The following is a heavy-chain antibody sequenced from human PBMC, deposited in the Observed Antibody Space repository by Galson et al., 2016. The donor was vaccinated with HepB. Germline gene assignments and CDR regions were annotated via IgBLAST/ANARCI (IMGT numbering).Heavy chain of an antibody. D-gene: IGHD1-1*01. J-gene: IGHJ4*02. CDR1: GYTFTSYG. CDR2: ISPDNPNT. CDR3: ARDFLANWEKVASDY. V-gene: IGHV1-18*01. Sequence: SVKVSCKASGYTFTSYGISWVRQAPGQGLEWMGWISPDNPNTKYAQNFQGRVTMTADTSTSTAYMELRTLRSNDTAFYYCARDFLANWEKVASDYWGQGTLVTVSS.